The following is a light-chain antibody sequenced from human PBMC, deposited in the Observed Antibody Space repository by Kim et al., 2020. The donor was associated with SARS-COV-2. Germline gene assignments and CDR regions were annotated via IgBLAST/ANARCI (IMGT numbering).Light chain of an antibody. Sequence: SVSRRERATLSCRASQGVSSNLAWYQQKLGQAPRLLIYGASTGATGIPARFSGSGSGTEFTLTISSLQSEDFAVYYCQQYNNWPYTFGQGTKLEI. CDR2: GAS. CDR3: QQYNNWPYT. J-gene: IGKJ2*01. V-gene: IGKV3-15*01. CDR1: QGVSSN.